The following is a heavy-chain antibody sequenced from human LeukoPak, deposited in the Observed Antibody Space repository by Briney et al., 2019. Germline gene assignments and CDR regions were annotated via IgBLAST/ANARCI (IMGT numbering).Heavy chain of an antibody. J-gene: IGHJ6*02. CDR2: INHSGST. V-gene: IGHV4-34*01. CDR1: GGSFSGYY. Sequence: PSETLSLTCAVYGGSFSGYYWSWIRQPPGKGLEWIGEINHSGSTNYNPSLKSRVTISVDTSKNQFSLKLSSVTAADTAVYYCARESPAAAYGMDVWGQGTTVTVSS. CDR3: ARESPAAAYGMDV. D-gene: IGHD6-13*01.